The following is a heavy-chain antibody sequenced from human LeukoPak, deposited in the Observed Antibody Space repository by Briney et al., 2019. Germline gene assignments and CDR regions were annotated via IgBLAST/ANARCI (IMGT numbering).Heavy chain of an antibody. CDR2: ISGSGVTT. CDR1: GFTFSSYA. Sequence: GGSLRLSCAASGFTFSSYAMSWVRQAPGQGLEWVSVISGSGVTTYYADSVKGRFSISRANSKNTLWLQMSSLRAEDTAVYFCTKSPFSGSYRFEDWGQGTLVTVSS. V-gene: IGHV3-23*01. D-gene: IGHD1-26*01. CDR3: TKSPFSGSYRFED. J-gene: IGHJ4*02.